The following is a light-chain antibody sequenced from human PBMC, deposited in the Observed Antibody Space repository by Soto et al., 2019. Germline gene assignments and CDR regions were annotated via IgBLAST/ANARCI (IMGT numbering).Light chain of an antibody. CDR2: EAN. V-gene: IGLV2-23*01. CDR3: CSYASRDTYV. Sequence: QSALTQPASASGSPGQSITISCTGTSSDVGSYNLVSWYQQHPGKAPKLIIYEANKRPSGISNRFSGSESGNTASLTISGLQPEDEADYYCCSYASRDTYVFGTGTKLTVL. J-gene: IGLJ1*01. CDR1: SSDVGSYNL.